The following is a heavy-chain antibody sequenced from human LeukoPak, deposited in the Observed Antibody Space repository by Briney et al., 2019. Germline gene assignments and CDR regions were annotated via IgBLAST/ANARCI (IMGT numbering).Heavy chain of an antibody. CDR2: ITGSDGSS. D-gene: IGHD3-9*01. V-gene: IGHV3-23*01. CDR1: GFTFTNYA. Sequence: GGPLRLSCVASGFTFTNYAMSWVRQAPGKGLERVSAITGSDGSSYYADSVKGRFTISRDNSKNTLYLQVNSLRAEDTAVYYCAKWGDYDILTGYYVPDYWGQGTLVTVSS. J-gene: IGHJ4*02. CDR3: AKWGDYDILTGYYVPDY.